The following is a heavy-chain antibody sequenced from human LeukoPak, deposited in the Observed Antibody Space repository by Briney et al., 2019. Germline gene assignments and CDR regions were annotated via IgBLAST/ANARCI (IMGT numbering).Heavy chain of an antibody. J-gene: IGHJ6*03. CDR1: GFTFSNAW. D-gene: IGHD1-26*01. CDR3: ARDPYSGSYSDYYYYYMDV. Sequence: GGSLRLSCAASGFTFSNAWMSWVRQAPGKGLEWVGRIKSKTDGGTTDYAAPVKGRLTISGDDSKNTLYLQMNSLKAEDTAVYYCARDPYSGSYSDYYYYYMDVWGKGTTVTVSS. CDR2: IKSKTDGGTT. V-gene: IGHV3-15*01.